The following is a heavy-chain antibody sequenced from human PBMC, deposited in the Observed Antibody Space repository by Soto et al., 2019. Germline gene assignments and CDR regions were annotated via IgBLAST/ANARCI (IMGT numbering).Heavy chain of an antibody. CDR3: ARDRLTMVRGVISDGMDF. J-gene: IGHJ6*02. CDR2: IIPIFGTA. CDR1: GGTFSSYA. V-gene: IGHV1-69*01. D-gene: IGHD3-10*01. Sequence: QVQLVQSGAEVKKPGSSVKVSCKASGGTFSSYAISCVRQAPGQGLEWMGGIIPIFGTANYAQKFQGRVTITADEFTSTAYMELSSLSYEDTAVYYCARDRLTMVRGVISDGMDFWGQDTTVTVSS.